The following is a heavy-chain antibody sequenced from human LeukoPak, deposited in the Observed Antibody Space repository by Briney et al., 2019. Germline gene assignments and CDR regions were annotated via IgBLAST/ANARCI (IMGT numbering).Heavy chain of an antibody. D-gene: IGHD3-9*01. Sequence: SETLSLTCTVSGGSISSSSYYWGWIRQPPGKGLEWIGSIYYSGSTYYNPSLKSRVTISVDTSKNQFSLKLSSVTAADTAVYYCARHGGGLRYFDWVMMPFDYWGQGTLVTVFS. CDR3: ARHGGGLRYFDWVMMPFDY. CDR1: GGSISSSSYY. V-gene: IGHV4-39*01. J-gene: IGHJ4*02. CDR2: IYYSGST.